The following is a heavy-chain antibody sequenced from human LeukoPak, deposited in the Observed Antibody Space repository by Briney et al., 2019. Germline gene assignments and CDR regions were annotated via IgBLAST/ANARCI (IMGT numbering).Heavy chain of an antibody. CDR3: ARVLAQQQGY. CDR2: INSDGRNT. D-gene: IGHD6-13*01. CDR1: GFSFSTYW. V-gene: IGHV3-74*01. J-gene: IGHJ4*02. Sequence: PGGSLRLSCAASGFSFSTYWMHWVRQAPGKGLVCLSHINSDGRNTTYADSVTGRFTISRDNAKNTLYLQMNSLRAEDTAVYYCARVLAQQQGYWGQGTLVTVSS.